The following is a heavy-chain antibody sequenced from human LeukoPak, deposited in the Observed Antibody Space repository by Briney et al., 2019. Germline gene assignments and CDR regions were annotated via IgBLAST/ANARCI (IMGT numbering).Heavy chain of an antibody. CDR2: IYYSGST. CDR1: GGSISGYY. J-gene: IGHJ4*02. CDR3: ARPPTYDRSGYYTFDS. Sequence: PSETLSLTCTVSGGSISGYYWSWIRQPPRKGLEWIGYIYYSGSTKYNPSLKSRVTISVDTSKNQFSLKLSSVTAADTAVYYCARPPTYDRSGYYTFDSWGQGTLVTVSS. D-gene: IGHD3-22*01. V-gene: IGHV4-59*01.